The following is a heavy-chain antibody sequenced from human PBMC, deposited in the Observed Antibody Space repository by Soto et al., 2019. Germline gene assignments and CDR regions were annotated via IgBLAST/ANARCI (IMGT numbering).Heavy chain of an antibody. J-gene: IGHJ3*02. CDR2: MSHSGGT. D-gene: IGHD1-1*01. CDR1: GGFVSSGSYY. V-gene: IGHV4-61*01. CDR3: ARVERGTATTVVDAFDI. Sequence: SETLSLTCAVYGGFVSSGSYYWSWIRQPPGKGLEWIGEMSHSGGTHFNPSLKSRVTISVDTSKNQFSLKMSSVTAADTALYYCARVERGTATTVVDAFDIWGPGAMVT.